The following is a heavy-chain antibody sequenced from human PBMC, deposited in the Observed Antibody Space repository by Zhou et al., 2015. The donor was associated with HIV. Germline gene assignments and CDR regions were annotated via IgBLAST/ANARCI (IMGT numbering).Heavy chain of an antibody. D-gene: IGHD2-8*01. Sequence: QVQVVESGGGVVQPGKSLRLSCLGSGFTFNSHGMHWVRQAPGKGLEWLAVIRYDGSNKYYADSVKGRFTISRDNSKNTLYLQMNSLRAEDTAVYYCAKEASNCTNGVCYRLDYWGQGTLVTVSS. CDR3: AKEASNCTNGVCYRLDY. CDR2: IRYDGSNK. CDR1: GFTFNSHG. J-gene: IGHJ4*02. V-gene: IGHV3-30*02.